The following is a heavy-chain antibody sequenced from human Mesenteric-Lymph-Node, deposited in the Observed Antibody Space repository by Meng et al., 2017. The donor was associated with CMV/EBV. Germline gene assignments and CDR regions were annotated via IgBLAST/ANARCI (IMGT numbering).Heavy chain of an antibody. CDR3: ARDRDGYNYADY. V-gene: IGHV4-31*03. Sequence: TVSGGSISSGGYYWSWIRQHPGKGLEWIGYIYYSGSTYYNPSLKSRVSISVDTSKNQFSLKLSSATAADTAVYYCARDRDGYNYADYWGQGTLVTVSS. CDR1: GGSISSGGYY. J-gene: IGHJ4*02. D-gene: IGHD5-24*01. CDR2: IYYSGST.